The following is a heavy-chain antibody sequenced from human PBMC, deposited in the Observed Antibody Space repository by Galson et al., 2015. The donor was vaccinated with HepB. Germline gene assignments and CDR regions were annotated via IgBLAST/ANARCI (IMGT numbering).Heavy chain of an antibody. V-gene: IGHV3-33*01. CDR1: GFTFSRYG. CDR3: ARAGITIFEDYYGMDV. D-gene: IGHD3-3*01. Sequence: SLRLSCAASGFTFSRYGMHWVRQAPGKGLEWVAVIWYDGGNKYYADSVKGRFTISRDNSKNTLYLQMNSLRAEDTAVYYCARAGITIFEDYYGMDVWGQGTTVTVSS. J-gene: IGHJ6*02. CDR2: IWYDGGNK.